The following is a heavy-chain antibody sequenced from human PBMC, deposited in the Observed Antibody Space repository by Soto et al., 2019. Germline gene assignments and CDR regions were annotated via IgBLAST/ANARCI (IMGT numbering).Heavy chain of an antibody. CDR2: VYYSGST. CDR1: GGSINRGGYY. Sequence: PSETLSLTCTVSGGSINRGGYYWTWIRQHPGKGLEWIGSVYYSGSTNYNPSLKSRLTISVDTSKNQFSLRLSSVSAADTAVYYCARGAGGNFYFDYWGQGPLVTVSS. CDR3: ARGAGGNFYFDY. D-gene: IGHD2-21*02. V-gene: IGHV4-31*03. J-gene: IGHJ4*02.